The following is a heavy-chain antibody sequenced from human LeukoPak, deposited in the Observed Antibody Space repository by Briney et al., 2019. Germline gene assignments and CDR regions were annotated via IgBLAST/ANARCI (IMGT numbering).Heavy chain of an antibody. CDR1: GFTISSNA. D-gene: IGHD3-22*01. J-gene: IGHJ4*02. CDR2: ISGSGGST. Sequence: PAGSLRLSCAASGFTISSNAMSWVRQAPGNGLEWVSAISGSGGSTYYADSVKGRFTISRDNSKNTLYLQMNSLRAEDTAVYYCAKYRPYYYDSSGYYGYWGQGTLVTVSS. V-gene: IGHV3-23*01. CDR3: AKYRPYYYDSSGYYGY.